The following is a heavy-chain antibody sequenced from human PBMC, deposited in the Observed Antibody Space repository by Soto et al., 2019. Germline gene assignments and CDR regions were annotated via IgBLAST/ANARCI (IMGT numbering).Heavy chain of an antibody. CDR1: GFTFSSYS. J-gene: IGHJ3*02. CDR2: ISSSSSTI. Sequence: VWSLRLSCAASGFTFSSYSMNWVRQAPGKGLEWVSYISSSSSTIYYADSVKVRFTISRGNAKNSLYLQMNSLRDEDTAAYYCASDGTGYSSTWRPTHSTMWAFDIWGQGIMVTVSS. D-gene: IGHD6-13*01. V-gene: IGHV3-48*02. CDR3: ASDGTGYSSTWRPTHSTMWAFDI.